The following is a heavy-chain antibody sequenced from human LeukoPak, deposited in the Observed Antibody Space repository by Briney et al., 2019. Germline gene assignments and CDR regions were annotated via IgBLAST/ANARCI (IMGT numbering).Heavy chain of an antibody. V-gene: IGHV1-2*02. CDR1: GYTFTSNY. D-gene: IGHD2-2*01. CDR3: ARDYCSSTSCLFDY. CDR2: IYPRDGST. J-gene: IGHJ4*02. Sequence: VASVTVSCKASGYTFTSNYIHWVRQAPGQGLEWMGMIYPRDGSTSYAQKFQGRVAMTRDTSISTAYMELSRLRSDDTAVYYCARDYCSSTSCLFDYWGQGTLVTVSS.